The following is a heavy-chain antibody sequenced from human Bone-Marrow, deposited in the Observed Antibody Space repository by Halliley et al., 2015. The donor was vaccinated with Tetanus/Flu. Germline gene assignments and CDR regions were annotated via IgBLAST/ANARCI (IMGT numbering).Heavy chain of an antibody. V-gene: IGHV3-64D*06. J-gene: IGHJ4*02. CDR2: IGSGGGST. D-gene: IGHD4-17*01. Sequence: VSTIGSGGGSTYHADSVKGRFTISRDNSKNTLYLQMTSLRTEDTAVYYCVKDMEIHNYGLPFDYWGQGTLVSVSS. CDR3: VKDMEIHNYGLPFDY.